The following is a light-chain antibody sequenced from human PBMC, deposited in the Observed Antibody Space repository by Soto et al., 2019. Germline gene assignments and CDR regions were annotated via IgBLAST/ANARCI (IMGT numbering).Light chain of an antibody. V-gene: IGLV2-14*01. J-gene: IGLJ2*01. Sequence: QSALTQPASVSGSPGQSITISCTGTRSDVGGYNYVSWYQQHPGKAPKLMIYDVSNRPSGVSNRFSGSKSGNTASLTSSGLQAEDEAEYYCSSYTSSSTLFGGGTKLTVL. CDR2: DVS. CDR1: RSDVGGYNY. CDR3: SSYTSSSTL.